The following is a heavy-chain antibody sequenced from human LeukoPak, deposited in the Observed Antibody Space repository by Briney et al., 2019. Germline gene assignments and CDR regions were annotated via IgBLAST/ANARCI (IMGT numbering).Heavy chain of an antibody. D-gene: IGHD6-13*01. J-gene: IGHJ4*02. CDR1: GFTFSSYA. Sequence: GGSLRLSCAASGFTFSSYAISWVRQAPGKGLEWVSAISGSGGSTYYADSVKGRFTISRGNSKNTLYLQMNSLRAEDTAVYYCAKTSGYSCTSGVDYWGQGTLVTVSS. V-gene: IGHV3-23*01. CDR3: AKTSGYSCTSGVDY. CDR2: ISGSGGST.